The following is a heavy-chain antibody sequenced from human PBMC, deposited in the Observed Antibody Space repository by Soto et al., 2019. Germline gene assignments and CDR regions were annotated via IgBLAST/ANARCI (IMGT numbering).Heavy chain of an antibody. Sequence: GGSLRLSCAASGFTFTHSSMTWVRQAPGKGLEWVSGISGSGSSTYYADSVKGRFTISRDNSKNTLYLQMNSLRAEDTAVYYCAKSAISDYVPLDWGQGTQVTVSS. CDR3: AKSAISDYVPLD. CDR2: ISGSGSST. J-gene: IGHJ4*02. V-gene: IGHV3-23*01. D-gene: IGHD4-17*01. CDR1: GFTFTHSS.